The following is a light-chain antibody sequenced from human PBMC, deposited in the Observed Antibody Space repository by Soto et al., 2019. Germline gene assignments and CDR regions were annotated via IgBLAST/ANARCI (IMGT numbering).Light chain of an antibody. Sequence: EIVMTQSPATLSVSPGERATLSCRASQSVANDLAWYQHKPGQAPKLRTHGASTRATGIPARFSGVGSGPEFTLTISSLQSEDFAVYYCQQYNKWPQTFGQGTRLEI. J-gene: IGKJ5*01. V-gene: IGKV3-15*01. CDR1: QSVAND. CDR2: GAS. CDR3: QQYNKWPQT.